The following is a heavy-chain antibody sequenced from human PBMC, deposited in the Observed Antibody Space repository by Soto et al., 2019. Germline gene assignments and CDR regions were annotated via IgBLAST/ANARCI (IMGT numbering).Heavy chain of an antibody. CDR3: ARDRDYYERINWFDP. CDR2: IWYDGSNK. V-gene: IGHV3-33*01. J-gene: IGHJ5*02. Sequence: GGSLRLSCAASGFTFSSYGMHWVRQAPGKGLEWVAVIWYDGSNKYYADSVKGRFTISRDNSKNTLYLQMNSLRAEDTAVYYCARDRDYYERINWFDPWGQGTLVTVSS. CDR1: GFTFSSYG. D-gene: IGHD3-22*01.